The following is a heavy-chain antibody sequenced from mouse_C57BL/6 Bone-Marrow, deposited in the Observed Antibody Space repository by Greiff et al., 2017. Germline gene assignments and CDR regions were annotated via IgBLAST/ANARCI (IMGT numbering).Heavy chain of an antibody. V-gene: IGHV1-82*01. J-gene: IGHJ4*01. CDR1: GYAFSSSW. CDR3: ARSEITTVPYAMDY. Sequence: QVQLQQSGPELVKPGASEKISCKASGYAFSSSWMNWVKQRPGKGLEWIGRIYPGDGDTNYNGKFKGKATLTADKSSSTAYMQLSSLTSEDSAVYFCARSEITTVPYAMDYWGQGTSVTVSS. CDR2: IYPGDGDT. D-gene: IGHD1-1*01.